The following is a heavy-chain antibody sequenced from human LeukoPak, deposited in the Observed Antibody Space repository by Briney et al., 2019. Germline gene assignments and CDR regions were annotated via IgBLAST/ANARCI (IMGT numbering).Heavy chain of an antibody. J-gene: IGHJ6*02. CDR2: ISSSSSTI. Sequence: GGSLRLSCAASGFTFSSYSMNWVRQAPGKGLEWVSYISSSSSTIYYADSVKGRFTISRDNAKNSLYLQMNSLRAEDTAVYYCARETVTYYYGMDVWGQGTTVTVSS. CDR3: ARETVTYYYGMDV. D-gene: IGHD4-17*01. V-gene: IGHV3-48*04. CDR1: GFTFSSYS.